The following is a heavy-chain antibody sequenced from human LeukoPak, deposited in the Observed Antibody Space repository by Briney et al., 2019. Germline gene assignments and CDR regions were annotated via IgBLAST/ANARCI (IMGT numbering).Heavy chain of an antibody. J-gene: IGHJ6*02. V-gene: IGHV3-23*01. D-gene: IGHD2-8*02. CDR3: AQVSCPGVSCPNYYYGMDV. CDR1: GFTFSNYA. Sequence: PGGSLRLSCAASGFTFSNYAMTWVRQAPGKGLEGVSSISGNGYNTYYSDSVKGRFTISRDNSKNTLFPQMNSLRAEDTALYYCAQVSCPGVSCPNYYYGMDVWGQGTTVTVSS. CDR2: ISGNGYNT.